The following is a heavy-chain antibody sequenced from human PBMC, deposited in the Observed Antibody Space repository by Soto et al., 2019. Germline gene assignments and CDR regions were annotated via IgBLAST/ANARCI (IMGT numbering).Heavy chain of an antibody. D-gene: IGHD6-13*01. V-gene: IGHV1-8*01. CDR1: GYTFTSYD. CDR3: ARGPEQQRLDYYYYGMDV. J-gene: IGHJ6*02. Sequence: ASLKVSCKASGYTFTSYDINWVRQATGQWLEWMGWMNPNSGNTGYAQKFQGRVTMTRNTSISTAYMELSSLRSEDTAVYYCARGPEQQRLDYYYYGMDVWGQGTTVTVSS. CDR2: MNPNSGNT.